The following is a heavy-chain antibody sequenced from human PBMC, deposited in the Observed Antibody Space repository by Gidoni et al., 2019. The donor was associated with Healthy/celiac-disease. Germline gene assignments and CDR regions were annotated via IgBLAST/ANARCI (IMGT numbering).Heavy chain of an antibody. D-gene: IGHD3-3*01. CDR3: TRWGYFWSGSPGEDY. Sequence: EVQLVESGGGLVQPGRSLRLSCTDSGFTFGDYAMSWFRQAPGKGLDWVGFIRSKAYGGTTEYAASVKGRFTISRDDSESIAYLQMNSLKTEDTAVYYCTRWGYFWSGSPGEDYWGQGTLVTVSS. CDR2: IRSKAYGGTT. V-gene: IGHV3-49*03. CDR1: GFTFGDYA. J-gene: IGHJ4*02.